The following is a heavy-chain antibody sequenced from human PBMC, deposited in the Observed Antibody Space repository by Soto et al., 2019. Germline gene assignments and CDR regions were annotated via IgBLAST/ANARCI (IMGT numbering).Heavy chain of an antibody. V-gene: IGHV3-23*01. CDR2: ISNSGNSK. Sequence: GGSLRLSCAASGFTFINYAMAWVRQAPWKGQEWVSGISNSGNSKYYADSVKGRFTIFRDNSKNTLYLQMNSLGAEDTALYYCAKLNSRTLLKGNGFDPWCTGTLVTVST. CDR1: GFTFINYA. CDR3: AKLNSRTLLKGNGFDP. J-gene: IGHJ5*02. D-gene: IGHD3-9*01.